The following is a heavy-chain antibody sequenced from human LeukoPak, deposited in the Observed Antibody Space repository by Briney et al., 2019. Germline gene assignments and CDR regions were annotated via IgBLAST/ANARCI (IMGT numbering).Heavy chain of an antibody. J-gene: IGHJ4*02. CDR1: GGSISSSSYY. D-gene: IGHD2-15*01. V-gene: IGHV4-39*01. CDR2: IHNSGTT. CDR3: AKSSRLSLAAAFDY. Sequence: PSEXXXXTCTVSGGSISSSSYYWGWIRQPPGKGLEWIGNIHNSGTTYFNPSLNTRITIPVDASKNQFSLRLSSVTAADTAVYYCAKSSRLSLAAAFDYWGQGTLVTVSS.